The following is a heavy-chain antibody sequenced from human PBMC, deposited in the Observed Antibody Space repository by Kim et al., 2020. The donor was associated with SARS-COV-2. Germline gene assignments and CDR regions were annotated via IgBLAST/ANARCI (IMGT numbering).Heavy chain of an antibody. CDR1: GYTFTSYD. J-gene: IGHJ4*02. CDR3: ASNLFTPPMSIRGPNHYYDCRGHAGVY. D-gene: IGHD3-22*01. Sequence: ASVKVSCKASGYTFTSYDINWVRQATGQGLEWMGWMNPNSGNTGYAQKFQGRVTMTRNTSISTAYMDLSSLRSEDTAVYYCASNLFTPPMSIRGPNHYYDCRGHAGVYWGQGTLVTVSS. CDR2: MNPNSGNT. V-gene: IGHV1-8*01.